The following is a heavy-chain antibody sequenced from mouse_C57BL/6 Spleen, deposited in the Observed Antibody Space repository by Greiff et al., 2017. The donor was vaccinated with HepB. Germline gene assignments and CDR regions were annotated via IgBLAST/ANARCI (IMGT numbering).Heavy chain of an antibody. V-gene: IGHV1-18*01. CDR2: INPNNGGT. Sequence: EVQLQQSGPELVKPGASVKIPCKASGYKFTDYNMDWVKQSHGKSLEWIGDINPNNGGTIYNQKFKGKATLTVDKSSSTAYMELRSLTSEDTAVYYCARGITSYYAMDYWGQGTSVTVSS. CDR1: GYKFTDYN. D-gene: IGHD1-1*01. J-gene: IGHJ4*01. CDR3: ARGITSYYAMDY.